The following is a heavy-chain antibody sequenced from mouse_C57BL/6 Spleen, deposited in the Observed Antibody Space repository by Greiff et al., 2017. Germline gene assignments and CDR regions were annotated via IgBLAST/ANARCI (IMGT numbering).Heavy chain of an antibody. J-gene: IGHJ3*01. CDR3: ARDSAGDPFAY. CDR2: IYPGDGDT. V-gene: IGHV1-82*01. Sequence: VQLQQSGPELVKPGASVKISCKASGYAFSSSWLNWVKQRPGKGLEWIGRIYPGDGDTNYNGKFKGKATRTADKSSSTAYMQLSSLTSEDSAVYFCARDSAGDPFAYWGQGTLVTVSA. D-gene: IGHD3-2*02. CDR1: GYAFSSSW.